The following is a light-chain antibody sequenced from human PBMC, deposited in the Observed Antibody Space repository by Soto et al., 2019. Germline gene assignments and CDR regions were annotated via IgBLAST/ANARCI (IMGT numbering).Light chain of an antibody. Sequence: DIQMTQSPSSLSASVGDRVTITCRTSQSIGSYLSWYQQKLGKAPKLLIYAASSLQSGVPSRFSGSGSGTDFHLTISSLQTEDFATYYCQQSYSTPPTFGGGTKVEIK. CDR3: QQSYSTPPT. CDR1: QSIGSY. V-gene: IGKV1-39*01. J-gene: IGKJ4*01. CDR2: AAS.